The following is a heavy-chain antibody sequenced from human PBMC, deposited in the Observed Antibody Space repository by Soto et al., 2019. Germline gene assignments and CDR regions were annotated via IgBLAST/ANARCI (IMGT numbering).Heavy chain of an antibody. Sequence: QITLNESGPTVVKPAETLTLTCTFSGFSLTTSGVGVGWFRQSPGKAPEWLALIYWDDDKRYSASLKSRLTLTKDTSKNQVVLTMASVDPADTATYYCAHRILRTVFGLVTTTAIYFDFWGQGTPVVVSS. CDR2: IYWDDDK. D-gene: IGHD3-3*01. CDR1: GFSLTTSGVG. V-gene: IGHV2-5*02. J-gene: IGHJ4*02. CDR3: AHRILRTVFGLVTTTAIYFDF.